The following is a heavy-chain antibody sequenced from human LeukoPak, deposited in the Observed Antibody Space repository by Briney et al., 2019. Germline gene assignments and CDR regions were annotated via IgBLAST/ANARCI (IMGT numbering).Heavy chain of an antibody. D-gene: IGHD5-18*01. Sequence: GESLKISCKGSGYSFTSYWIGWVRQMPGKGLEWMGIIYPGDSDTRYSPSFQGQVTISADKSISTAYLQWSSLKASDTAMYYCARISRTAMASPYFEYWGQGTLVTVPS. CDR3: ARISRTAMASPYFEY. CDR1: GYSFTSYW. J-gene: IGHJ4*02. V-gene: IGHV5-51*01. CDR2: IYPGDSDT.